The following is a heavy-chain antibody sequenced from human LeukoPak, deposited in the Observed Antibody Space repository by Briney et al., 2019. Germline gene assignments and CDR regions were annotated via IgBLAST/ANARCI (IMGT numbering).Heavy chain of an antibody. D-gene: IGHD2-2*01. J-gene: IGHJ3*02. V-gene: IGHV4-31*03. CDR3: ATPYCSSLSCLDVFNM. Sequence: PSETLSLTCNVSGVSVSDGRYYWTWIRQHPGKGLEWIGYKYYNGGAKYNPSLKSRLTISIDTSKNQFSLQLTSVTAADTATYYCATPYCSSLSCLDVFNMWGQGTRVTVSP. CDR1: GVSVSDGRYY. CDR2: KYYNGGA.